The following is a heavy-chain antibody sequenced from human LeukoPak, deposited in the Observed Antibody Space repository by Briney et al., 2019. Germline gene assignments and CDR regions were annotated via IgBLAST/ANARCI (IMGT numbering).Heavy chain of an antibody. V-gene: IGHV3-23*01. CDR2: ISGSGGST. CDR1: GFTFSSYA. J-gene: IGHJ4*02. CDR3: AKFGIQLWSDYFDY. Sequence: PGGSLRLPCAASGFTFSSYAMSWVRQAPGKGLGWVSAISGSGGSTYYADSVKGRFTISRDNSKNTLYLQMSSLRAEDTAVYYCAKFGIQLWSDYFDYWGQGTLVTVSS. D-gene: IGHD5-18*01.